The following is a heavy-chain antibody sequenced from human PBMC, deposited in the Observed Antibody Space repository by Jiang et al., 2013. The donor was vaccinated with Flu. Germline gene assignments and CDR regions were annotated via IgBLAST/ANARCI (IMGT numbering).Heavy chain of an antibody. CDR3: AANRNSGYEGFDY. Sequence: GAEVKKPGSSVKVSCKASGFTFTTSAVQWVRQARGQRLEWIGWIVVGSDYTDNAQNFQERVTITRDMSTSTVYMELRSLRSEDTAVYYCAANRNSGYEGFDYWGQGTLVTVSS. J-gene: IGHJ4*02. CDR2: IVVGSDYT. CDR1: GFTFTTSA. V-gene: IGHV1-58*01. D-gene: IGHD5-12*01.